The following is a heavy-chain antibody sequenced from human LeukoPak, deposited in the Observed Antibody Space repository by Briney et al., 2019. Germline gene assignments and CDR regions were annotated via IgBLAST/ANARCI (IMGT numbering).Heavy chain of an antibody. D-gene: IGHD3-22*01. J-gene: IGHJ4*02. CDR1: GGSISSYY. CDR3: ARASTLYDSSGPGY. V-gene: IGHV4-59*08. CDR2: IYYSGST. Sequence: SETLSLTCTVSGGSISSYYWSWIRQPPGKGLEWIGYIYYSGSTNYNPSLKSRVTISVDTSKNQFSLKLSSVTAADTAVYYCARASTLYDSSGPGYWGQGTLVTVSS.